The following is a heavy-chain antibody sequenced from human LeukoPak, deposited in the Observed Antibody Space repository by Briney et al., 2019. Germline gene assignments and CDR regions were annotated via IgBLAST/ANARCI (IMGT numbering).Heavy chain of an antibody. CDR3: VKDKGSSSWDDAFDI. D-gene: IGHD6-13*01. Sequence: GGSLRLSCSASGFTFSSYAMHWVRQAPGKGLEYVSAISSNGGSTYYADSVKGRFTISRDNSKNTLYLQMSSPRAEDTAVYYCVKDKGSSSWDDAFDIWGQGTMVTVSS. V-gene: IGHV3-64D*09. CDR2: ISSNGGST. J-gene: IGHJ3*02. CDR1: GFTFSSYA.